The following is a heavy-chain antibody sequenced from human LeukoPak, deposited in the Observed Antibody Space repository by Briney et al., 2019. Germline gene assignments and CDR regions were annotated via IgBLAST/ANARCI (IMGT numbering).Heavy chain of an antibody. D-gene: IGHD6-19*01. J-gene: IGHJ4*02. V-gene: IGHV3-21*01. CDR1: GFTFSSYS. Sequence: GGSLRLSCAASGFTFSSYSMNWVRQAPGKGLEWVSSISSSSSYIYYADSVKGRFTISRDNAKNSLYLQMNSLRAEDTAVYYCAKEAYSSGWPDDYWGQGTLVTVSS. CDR2: ISSSSSYI. CDR3: AKEAYSSGWPDDY.